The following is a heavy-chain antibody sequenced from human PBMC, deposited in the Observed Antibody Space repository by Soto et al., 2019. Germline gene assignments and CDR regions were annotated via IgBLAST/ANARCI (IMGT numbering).Heavy chain of an antibody. V-gene: IGHV1-69*12. Sequence: QVQLVQSGAEVKKPGSSVKVSCKASGDTFSSYAISWVRQAPGQGLEWMGGIIPIFGTADYAQKFQGRVTITADDFTSTAYMELSSLRSEDTAVYYCARHLGGNHYYYGMDVWGQGTTVTVSS. CDR1: GDTFSSYA. CDR2: IIPIFGTA. CDR3: ARHLGGNHYYYGMDV. J-gene: IGHJ6*02. D-gene: IGHD3-16*01.